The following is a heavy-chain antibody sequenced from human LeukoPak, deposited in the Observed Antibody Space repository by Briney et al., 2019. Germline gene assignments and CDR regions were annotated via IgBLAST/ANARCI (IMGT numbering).Heavy chain of an antibody. CDR2: ISGSGGST. V-gene: IGHV3-23*01. CDR1: GFTFSSYA. J-gene: IGHJ4*02. CDR3: ARVFTMATAAAGY. D-gene: IGHD5-12*01. Sequence: GGSLRLSCAASGFTFSSYAMSWVRQAPGKGLEWVSAISGSGGSTYYADSVKGRFTISRDNSKNTLYLQMNSLRAEDTAVYYCARVFTMATAAAGYWGQGTLVTVSS.